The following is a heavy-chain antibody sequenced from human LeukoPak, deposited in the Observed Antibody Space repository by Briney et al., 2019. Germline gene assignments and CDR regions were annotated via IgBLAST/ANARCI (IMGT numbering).Heavy chain of an antibody. CDR2: ISYDGSNK. CDR3: AKDRYYYDSSYYFDY. J-gene: IGHJ4*02. D-gene: IGHD3-22*01. V-gene: IGHV3-30*18. CDR1: GFTFTSYT. Sequence: GGSLRLSCAASGFTFTSYTMTWVRQAPGKGLEWVAVISYDGSNKYYADSVKGRFTISRDNSKNTLYLQMNSLRAEDTAVYYCAKDRYYYDSSYYFDYWGQGTLVTVSS.